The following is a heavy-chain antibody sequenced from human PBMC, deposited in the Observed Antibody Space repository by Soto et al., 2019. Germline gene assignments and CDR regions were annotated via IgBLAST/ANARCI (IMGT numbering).Heavy chain of an antibody. CDR1: GYTFTSYA. V-gene: IGHV1-3*01. D-gene: IGHD6-19*01. J-gene: IGHJ5*02. CDR3: ARAFTGYSSGPPLEWFDP. CDR2: INAGNGNT. Sequence: QVQLVQSGAEVKKPGASVKVSCKASGYTFTSYAMHWVRQAPGQRLEWMGWINAGNGNTKYSQKFQGRVTITRDISASTAYMELSSLRSEDTAVYYCARAFTGYSSGPPLEWFDPWGQGTLVTVSS.